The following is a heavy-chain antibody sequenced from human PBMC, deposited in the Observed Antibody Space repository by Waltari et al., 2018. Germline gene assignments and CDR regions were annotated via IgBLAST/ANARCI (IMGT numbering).Heavy chain of an antibody. CDR3: ARGTSYYYYGMDV. J-gene: IGHJ6*02. V-gene: IGHV3-33*01. Sequence: QVQLVESGGGVVQPGRSLRLSCAASGFTFSSYGMHWVRQAPGKGLEWVAVIWDDGSNKYYADSVKGRFTISRDNSKNTLYLQMNSPRAEDTAVYYCARGTSYYYYGMDVWGQGTTVTVSS. CDR2: IWDDGSNK. CDR1: GFTFSSYG.